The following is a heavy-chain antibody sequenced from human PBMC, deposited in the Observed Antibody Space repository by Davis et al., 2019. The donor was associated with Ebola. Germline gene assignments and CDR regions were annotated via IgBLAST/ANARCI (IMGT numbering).Heavy chain of an antibody. D-gene: IGHD3-3*01. CDR1: GFTFSSYW. CDR3: AQLLYYDFWSGYYRYFQH. Sequence: PGGSLRLSCAASGFTFSSYWMSWVRQAPGKGLEWVANIKQDGSEKYYVDSVKGRFTISRDNAKNSLYLQMNSLRAEDTAVYYCAQLLYYDFWSGYYRYFQHWGQGTLVTVSS. V-gene: IGHV3-7*03. CDR2: IKQDGSEK. J-gene: IGHJ1*01.